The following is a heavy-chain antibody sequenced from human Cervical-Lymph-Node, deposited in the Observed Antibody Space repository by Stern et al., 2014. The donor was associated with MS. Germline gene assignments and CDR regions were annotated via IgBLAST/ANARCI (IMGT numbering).Heavy chain of an antibody. CDR1: GYTFTSYW. V-gene: IGHV5-51*01. J-gene: IGHJ4*02. Sequence: MQLVQSGPEVKRPGESLKISCQASGYTFTSYWIGGVRPMPGKGLEWIAIIFPGGSDIRYSPSFQGQVTISADKSSSTAYLQWNNLKASDTAIYYCARQRYFDYWGQGTLVTVSS. CDR2: IFPGGSDI. CDR3: ARQRYFDY.